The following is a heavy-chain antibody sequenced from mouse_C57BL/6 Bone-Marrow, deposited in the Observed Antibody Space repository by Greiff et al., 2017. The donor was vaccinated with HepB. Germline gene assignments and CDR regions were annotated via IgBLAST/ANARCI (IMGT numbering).Heavy chain of an antibody. CDR2: IWRGGST. CDR1: GFSLTSYG. J-gene: IGHJ3*01. CDR3: AKNPLTGTGTWFAY. D-gene: IGHD4-1*01. Sequence: QVQLQQSGPGLVQPSQSLSITCTVSGFSLTSYGVHWVRQSPGKGLEWLGVIWRGGSTDYNAAFMSRLSITKDNSKSQVFFKMNSLQADETAIYYCAKNPLTGTGTWFAYWGQGTLVTVSA. V-gene: IGHV2-5*01.